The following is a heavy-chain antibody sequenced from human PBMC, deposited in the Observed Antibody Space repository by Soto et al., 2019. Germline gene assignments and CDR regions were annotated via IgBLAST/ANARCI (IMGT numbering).Heavy chain of an antibody. D-gene: IGHD2-15*01. CDR2: IGTAGDT. Sequence: GGSLRLSCEASGFTFSGFDMHWVRQPTGKGLEWVSTIGTAGDTYYAVSVKGRFTISRDNAKNSLSLQMNSLRAGDTAVYFCARCQEVGAHFFDSWGQGTKVTVSS. CDR3: ARCQEVGAHFFDS. V-gene: IGHV3-13*01. J-gene: IGHJ4*02. CDR1: GFTFSGFD.